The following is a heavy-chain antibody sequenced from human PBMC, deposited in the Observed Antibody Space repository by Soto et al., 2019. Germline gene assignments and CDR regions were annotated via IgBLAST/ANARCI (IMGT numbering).Heavy chain of an antibody. CDR2: IKEDGSEK. Sequence: EVQLVESGGDLVQPGGSLRLSCAASGFTFSSYWMSWVRQAPGKGLEXVXDIKEDGSEKYYVDSVKGRFTISRDNAKXXXXXXXXXXXXXXXXXXXXXXXXXXXXXXXXXXXDYWGQGILVTVSS. J-gene: IGHJ4*02. CDR1: GFTFSSYW. CDR3: XXXXXXXXXXXXXXXDY. V-gene: IGHV3-7*01.